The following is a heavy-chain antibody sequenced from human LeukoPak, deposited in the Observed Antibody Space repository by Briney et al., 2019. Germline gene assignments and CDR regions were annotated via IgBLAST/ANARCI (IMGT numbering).Heavy chain of an antibody. D-gene: IGHD4-23*01. Sequence: SETLSLTCTVSGGSISSYYWSWIRQPPGKGLEWIGYIYYSGSTNYNPSLKSRVTISVDTSKNQFSLKLSSVTAADTAVYYCARDYGGNSRYFDYWGQGTLVTVSS. J-gene: IGHJ4*02. CDR2: IYYSGST. CDR3: ARDYGGNSRYFDY. V-gene: IGHV4-59*01. CDR1: GGSISSYY.